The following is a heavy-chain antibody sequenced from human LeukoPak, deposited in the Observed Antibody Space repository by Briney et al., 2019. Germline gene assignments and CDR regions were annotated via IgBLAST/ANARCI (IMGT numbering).Heavy chain of an antibody. CDR1: GFTFSSYA. CDR3: STTYYYDSSEGY. J-gene: IGHJ4*02. D-gene: IGHD3-22*01. Sequence: SGGSLRLSCGVSGFTFSSYAMSWVRQAPGKGLEWVSLISASGGNTHYADSVEGRFTISRDNSKNTLYLQMNSLKTEDTAVYYCSTTYYYDSSEGYWGQGTLVTVSS. V-gene: IGHV3-23*01. CDR2: ISASGGNT.